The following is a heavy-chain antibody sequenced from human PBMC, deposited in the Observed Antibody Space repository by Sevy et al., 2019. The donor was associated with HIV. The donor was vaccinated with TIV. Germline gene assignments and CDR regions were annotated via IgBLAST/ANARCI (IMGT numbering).Heavy chain of an antibody. D-gene: IGHD3-10*01. CDR1: GGSISSYY. CDR2: IFYSGAT. CDR3: ARHREYGSGNYYNREFDY. Sequence: SETLSLTCAVSGGSISSYYWSWIRQPPGKGLEWIGYIFYSGATKYSPSLQSRVIISVDTSKNQFSLKLTSVTAADTAVYYRARHREYGSGNYYNREFDYWGQRTLVTVSS. V-gene: IGHV4-59*08. J-gene: IGHJ4*02.